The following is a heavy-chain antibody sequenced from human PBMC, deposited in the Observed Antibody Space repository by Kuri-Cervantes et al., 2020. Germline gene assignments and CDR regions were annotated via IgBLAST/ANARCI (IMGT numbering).Heavy chain of an antibody. V-gene: IGHV3-30*14. CDR2: ISYDGSNK. CDR1: GFTFSSYA. CDR3: ARVRGAARLEVFDP. Sequence: GGSLRLSCAASGFTFSSYAMHWVRQAPGKGLEWVAVISYDGSNKYYADSVKGRFTISRDNSKNTPYLQMNSLRAEDTAVYYCARVRGAARLEVFDPWGQGTLVTVSS. D-gene: IGHD6-6*01. J-gene: IGHJ5*02.